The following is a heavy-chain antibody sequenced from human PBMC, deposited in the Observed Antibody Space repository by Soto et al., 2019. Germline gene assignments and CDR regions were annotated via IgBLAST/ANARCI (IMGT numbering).Heavy chain of an antibody. CDR3: ARRRDGYTGVWFDP. Sequence: PSETLSLTCTVSGASISAFYWSWIRQPPGKGLEWVGHVYYSGSTNYNPSLKSRVTISLDTSKNQFSLNLTSVTAADTAIYYCARRRDGYTGVWFDPGGQGTLVTVSS. CDR2: VYYSGST. V-gene: IGHV4-59*01. J-gene: IGHJ5*02. CDR1: GASISAFY. D-gene: IGHD5-12*01.